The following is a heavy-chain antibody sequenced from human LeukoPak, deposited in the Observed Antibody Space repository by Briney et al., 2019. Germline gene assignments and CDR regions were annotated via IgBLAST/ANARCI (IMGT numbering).Heavy chain of an antibody. CDR2: ISYDGSNK. D-gene: IGHD6-13*01. Sequence: PGGSLRLSCAGSGFTFSRYGFHWVRQAPGKGLEWVAVISYDGSNKYYADSVKGRFTISRDNSKNTLYLQMNSLRAEDTAVYYCAKRHAAAGKVYYDVDVWGQGTTVTVSS. V-gene: IGHV3-30*18. J-gene: IGHJ6*02. CDR3: AKRHAAAGKVYYDVDV. CDR1: GFTFSRYG.